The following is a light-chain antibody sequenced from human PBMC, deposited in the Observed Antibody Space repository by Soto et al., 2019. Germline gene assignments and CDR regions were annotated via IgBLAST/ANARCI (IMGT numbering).Light chain of an antibody. Sequence: QSVLTQPPSASGTPGQRVTISCSGSSSNIGSNYVYWYQQLPGTAPKLLIYSNNQRPSGVPDRFSGSKSGTSASLAISGLRSEDEADDYCAAWDDSLSGYVVFGGGTKLTVL. CDR2: SNN. CDR1: SSNIGSNY. V-gene: IGLV1-47*02. J-gene: IGLJ2*01. CDR3: AAWDDSLSGYVV.